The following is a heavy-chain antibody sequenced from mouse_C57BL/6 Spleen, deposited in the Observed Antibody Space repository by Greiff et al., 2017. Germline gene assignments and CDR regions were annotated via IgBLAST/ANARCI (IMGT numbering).Heavy chain of an antibody. J-gene: IGHJ2*01. Sequence: EVKVEESGPGLVKPSQSLSLTCSVTGYSITSGYYWNWTRQFPGNKLEWMGYISYDGSNNYNPSLKNRISITRDTSKNQFFLKLNAVTTEDTATYYCARALITTVVFDYWGQGTTLTVSS. D-gene: IGHD1-1*01. CDR3: ARALITTVVFDY. V-gene: IGHV3-6*01. CDR2: ISYDGSN. CDR1: GYSITSGYY.